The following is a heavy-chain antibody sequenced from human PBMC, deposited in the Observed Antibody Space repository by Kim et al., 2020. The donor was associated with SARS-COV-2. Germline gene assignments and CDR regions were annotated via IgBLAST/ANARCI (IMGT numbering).Heavy chain of an antibody. V-gene: IGHV3-74*01. D-gene: IGHD6-19*01. CDR1: GFTFSSYW. CDR2: INSDGSST. CDR3: ASSGPLAVAGEGGDY. J-gene: IGHJ4*02. Sequence: GGSLRLSCAASGFTFSSYWMHWVRQAPGKGLVWVSRINSDGSSTSYADSVKGRFTISRDNAKNTLYLQMNSLRAEDTAVYYCASSGPLAVAGEGGDYWGQGTLVTVSS.